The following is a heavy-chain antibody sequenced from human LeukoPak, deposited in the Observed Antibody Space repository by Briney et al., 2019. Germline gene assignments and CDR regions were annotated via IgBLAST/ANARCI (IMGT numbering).Heavy chain of an antibody. Sequence: GRSLRLSCAASGFTFSTYPMHWVRQAPGKGLEWVAVISYDGSKTYYTDSVKGRFTISRDNSKNTLYLQMNSLRAEGTAVFYCARETYYYDRWGQGTLVTVSS. D-gene: IGHD3-22*01. CDR3: ARETYYYDR. V-gene: IGHV3-30-3*01. CDR1: GFTFSTYP. J-gene: IGHJ4*02. CDR2: ISYDGSKT.